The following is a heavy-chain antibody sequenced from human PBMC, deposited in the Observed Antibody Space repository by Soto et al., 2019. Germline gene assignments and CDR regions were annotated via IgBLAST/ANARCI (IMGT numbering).Heavy chain of an antibody. CDR3: ASGYYDSSGYSIDY. D-gene: IGHD3-22*01. CDR1: GGSFSSYA. Sequence: QVQLVQSGDEVRKPGSSVKVSCQSFGGSFSSYAFSWVRQAPGQGLEWMGGLIVILGTTNYAQKFKGRVTFTADESTSTAYMEVSSLESEDTAIYYCASGYYDSSGYSIDYWGQGTQVTVSS. J-gene: IGHJ4*02. CDR2: LIVILGTT. V-gene: IGHV1-69*01.